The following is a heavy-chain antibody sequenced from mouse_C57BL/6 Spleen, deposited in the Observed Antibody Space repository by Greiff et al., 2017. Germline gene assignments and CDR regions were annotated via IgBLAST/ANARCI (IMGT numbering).Heavy chain of an antibody. D-gene: IGHD2-3*01. CDR3: ARRRWLGWYFDV. J-gene: IGHJ1*03. CDR2: INYDGSST. Sequence: EVKLVESEGGLVQPGSSMKLSCTASGFTFSDYYMAWVRQVPEKGLEWVANINYDGSSTYYLDSLKSRFIISRDNAKNILYLQMSSLKSEDTATYYCARRRWLGWYFDVWGTGTTVTVSS. V-gene: IGHV5-16*01. CDR1: GFTFSDYY.